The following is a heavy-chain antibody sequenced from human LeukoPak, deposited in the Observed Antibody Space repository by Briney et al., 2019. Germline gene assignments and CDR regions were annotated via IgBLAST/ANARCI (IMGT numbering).Heavy chain of an antibody. CDR2: IKNDGRSA. CDR3: AKGTRSYWDAFDI. CDR1: GFTFSSYW. V-gene: IGHV3-74*01. D-gene: IGHD1-26*01. Sequence: GGSQRLSCAASGFTFSSYWMHWVRQGPGKGRVWVSRIKNDGRSANYADSVKGRFTISRDNDKNTLYLQMNSLRAGDTAVYYCAKGTRSYWDAFDIWGQGTMVTVSS. J-gene: IGHJ3*02.